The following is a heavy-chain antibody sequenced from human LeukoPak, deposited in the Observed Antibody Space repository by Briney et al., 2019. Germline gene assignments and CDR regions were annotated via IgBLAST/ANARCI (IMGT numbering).Heavy chain of an antibody. CDR3: ARDRGVWAYDY. CDR1: GCTFTGYY. CDR2: INPNSGGT. J-gene: IGHJ4*02. Sequence: ASVKVSCKASGCTFTGYYMHSVRQAPGQGLEWMGRINPNSGGTNYAQKFQGRVTMTRDTSISTAYMGLSRLRSDDTAVYYCARDRGVWAYDYWGQGTLVTVSS. V-gene: IGHV1-2*06. D-gene: IGHD2-8*02.